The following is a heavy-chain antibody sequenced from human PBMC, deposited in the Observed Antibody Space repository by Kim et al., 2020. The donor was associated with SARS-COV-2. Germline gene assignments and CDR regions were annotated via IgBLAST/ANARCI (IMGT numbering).Heavy chain of an antibody. CDR1: GFTFSDHY. CDR3: VRGFRAMDV. J-gene: IGHJ6*02. CDR2: SANKANSYTT. V-gene: IGHV3-72*01. Sequence: GGSLRLSCAVSGFTFSDHYMDWVRQAPGEGLECIARSANKANSYTTQYAASVKGRFIISRDDSRNSLYLQMNSLKTEVTAVYYCVRGFRAMDVWGQGTTV.